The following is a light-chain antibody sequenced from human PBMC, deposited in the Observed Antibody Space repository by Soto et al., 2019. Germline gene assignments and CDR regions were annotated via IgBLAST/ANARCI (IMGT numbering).Light chain of an antibody. CDR1: TSDVGGYNS. CDR3: SAYTTSNSVV. Sequence: QSALTQPASASGSPGQSITISCIATTSDVGGYNSVSWYQQHPGKAPKLIISDVSKRPSGVSDRFSGSKSGNTASLTISGLQAEDEADYHCSAYTTSNSVVFGGGTKLTVL. CDR2: DVS. J-gene: IGLJ2*01. V-gene: IGLV2-14*01.